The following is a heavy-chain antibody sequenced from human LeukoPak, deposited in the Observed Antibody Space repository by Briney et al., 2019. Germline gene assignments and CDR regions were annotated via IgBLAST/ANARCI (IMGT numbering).Heavy chain of an antibody. V-gene: IGHV5-51*01. J-gene: IGHJ5*02. Sequence: GESLKISCTGSGYSFTTYWIGWVRQMSGKGLEWMGITYPGGSDTKYSPSFQGQVTISADKSISAACLQWSSLRASDSGMYYCARLAAAGSRFDPWGQGTLVTVSS. CDR1: GYSFTTYW. D-gene: IGHD6-13*01. CDR2: TYPGGSDT. CDR3: ARLAAAGSRFDP.